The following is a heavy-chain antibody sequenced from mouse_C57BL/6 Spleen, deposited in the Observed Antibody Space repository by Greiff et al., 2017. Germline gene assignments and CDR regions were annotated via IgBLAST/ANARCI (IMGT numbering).Heavy chain of an antibody. CDR3: ARRGYGYYDFDV. CDR1: GYAFSSSW. V-gene: IGHV1-82*01. CDR2: IYPGDGDT. Sequence: QVQLQQSGPELVKPGASVKISCKASGYAFSSSWMNWVKQRPGKGLEWIGRIYPGDGDTNYNGKFKGKATLTADKSSSTAYMHLSSLTSEDSAVYFCARRGYGYYDFDVWGTGTTVTVSS. D-gene: IGHD2-3*01. J-gene: IGHJ1*03.